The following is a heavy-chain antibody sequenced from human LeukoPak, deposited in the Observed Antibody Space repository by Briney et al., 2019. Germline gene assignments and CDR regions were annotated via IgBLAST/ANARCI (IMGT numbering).Heavy chain of an antibody. CDR2: IYPGESDT. CDR1: GYSFTTYW. J-gene: IGHJ4*02. Sequence: GGSLKISCKASGYSFTTYWIGWVRQMPGKGLEWMGIIYPGESDTRYSPSFQGQVTISADKSISTAYLQWGSLKASDTAMYYCARTQSNYVIDYWGQGTLVTVSS. V-gene: IGHV5-51*01. CDR3: ARTQSNYVIDY. D-gene: IGHD4-11*01.